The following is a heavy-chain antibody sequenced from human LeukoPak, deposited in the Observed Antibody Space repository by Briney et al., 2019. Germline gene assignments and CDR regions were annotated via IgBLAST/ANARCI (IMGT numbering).Heavy chain of an antibody. CDR2: ISWNSGSI. Sequence: GGSLRLSCAASGFTFDDYAMHWVRQAPGKGLGWVSGISWNSGSIGYADSVKGRFTISRDNAKNSLYLQMNSLRAEDTALYYCAKDSAAVYCGGDCYLDYWGQGTLVTVSS. CDR3: AKDSAAVYCGGDCYLDY. CDR1: GFTFDDYA. J-gene: IGHJ4*02. V-gene: IGHV3-9*01. D-gene: IGHD2-21*02.